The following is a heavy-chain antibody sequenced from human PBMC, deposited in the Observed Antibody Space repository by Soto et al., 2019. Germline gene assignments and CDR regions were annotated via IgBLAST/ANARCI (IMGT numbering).Heavy chain of an antibody. J-gene: IGHJ4*02. CDR3: ARAESITIFGVVLAYFDY. CDR1: GGYITSGDYY. D-gene: IGHD3-3*01. CDR2: IHNSGST. V-gene: IGHV4-30-4*01. Sequence: QVQLQESGPGLVKPSQTLSLTCSVSGGYITSGDYYWSWIRQPPGKGLEWIGYIHNSGSTYYSPSLKSRVTILVYTSKNEFYLELSSVTAADTAVYYCARAESITIFGVVLAYFDYWGRGTLVTVSS.